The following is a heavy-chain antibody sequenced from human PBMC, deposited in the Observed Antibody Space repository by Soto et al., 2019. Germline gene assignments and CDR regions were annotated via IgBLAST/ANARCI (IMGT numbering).Heavy chain of an antibody. CDR1: GYTFTSYA. J-gene: IGHJ5*01. Sequence: GASVKVSCKASGYTFTSYAMHWVRQAPGQRLEWMGWINAGNGNTKYSQKFQGRVTITRDTSASTAYMVLSSLRSEDTAVYYCARWAESRSGYDYWFDSWGQGTLVTVSS. V-gene: IGHV1-3*01. CDR3: ARWAESRSGYDYWFDS. CDR2: INAGNGNT. D-gene: IGHD5-12*01.